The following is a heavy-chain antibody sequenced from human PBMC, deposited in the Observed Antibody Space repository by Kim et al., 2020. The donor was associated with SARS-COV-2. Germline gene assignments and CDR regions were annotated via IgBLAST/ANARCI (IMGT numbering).Heavy chain of an antibody. CDR3: AKDIVFGEPPTNWSDP. D-gene: IGHD3-10*02. CDR2: ISYDGSNK. V-gene: IGHV3-30*18. Sequence: GGSLRLSCAASGFTFSSYGMHWVRQAPGKGLEWVAVISYDGSNKYYADSVKGRFTISRDNSKNTLYPQIKSLRAEDTAVYYCAKDIVFGEPPTNWSDPWG. J-gene: IGHJ5*02. CDR1: GFTFSSYG.